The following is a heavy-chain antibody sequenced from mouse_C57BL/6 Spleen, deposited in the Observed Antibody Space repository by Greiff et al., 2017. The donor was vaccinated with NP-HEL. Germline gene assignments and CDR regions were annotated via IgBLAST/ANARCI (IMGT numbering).Heavy chain of an antibody. J-gene: IGHJ1*03. CDR3: ASGYGSSYGYFDV. D-gene: IGHD1-1*01. Sequence: EVHLVESGGGLVQPGGSLSLSCAASGFTFTDYYMSWVRQPPGKALEWLGFIRNKANGYTTEYSASVKGRFTISRDNSQSILYLQMNALRAEDSATYYCASGYGSSYGYFDVWGTGTTVTVSS. CDR2: IRNKANGYTT. CDR1: GFTFTDYY. V-gene: IGHV7-3*01.